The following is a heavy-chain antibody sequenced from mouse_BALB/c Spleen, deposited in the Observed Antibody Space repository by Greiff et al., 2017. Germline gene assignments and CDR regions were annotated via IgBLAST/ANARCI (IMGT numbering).Heavy chain of an antibody. D-gene: IGHD2-14*01. CDR1: GFDFSRYW. CDR3: ARLYRPGDYAMDY. CDR2: INPDSSTI. V-gene: IGHV4-1*02. J-gene: IGHJ4*01. Sequence: DVHLVESGGGLVQPGGSLKLSCAASGFDFSRYWMSWVRQAPGKGLEWIGEINPDSSTINYTPSLKDKFIISRDNAKNTLYLQMSKVRSEDTALYYCARLYRPGDYAMDYWGQGTSVTVSS.